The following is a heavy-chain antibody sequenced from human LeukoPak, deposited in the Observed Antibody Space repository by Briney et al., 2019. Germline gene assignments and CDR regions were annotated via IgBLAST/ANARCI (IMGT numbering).Heavy chain of an antibody. CDR2: TYWDDDK. CDR3: AHRWVGSSWYWVYFDY. CDR1: GFSLRTSGVG. J-gene: IGHJ4*02. V-gene: IGHV2-5*02. Sequence: SGPTLVKPTQTLTLTCTFSGFSLRTSGVGVGWIRQPPGKVLEWLALTYWDDDKRYSPSLKSRLTITKDTSKNQVVLSMTDMDPVDTATYYCAHRWVGSSWYWVYFDYWGPGTLVTVSS. D-gene: IGHD6-13*01.